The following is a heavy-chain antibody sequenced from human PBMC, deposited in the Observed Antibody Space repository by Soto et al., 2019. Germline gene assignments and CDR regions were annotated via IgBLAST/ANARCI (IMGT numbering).Heavy chain of an antibody. CDR2: IIPIFGTA. D-gene: IGHD2-21*02. CDR1: GGTFSSYA. V-gene: IGHV1-69*01. Sequence: QVQLVQSGAEVKKPGSSVKVSCKASGGTFSSYAISWVRQAPGQGLEWMGGIIPIFGTANYAQKFQGRVTITADESTRTAYMELSSLRSEDTAVYYCARGGYCGGDCYRAFDIWGQGTMVTVSS. J-gene: IGHJ3*02. CDR3: ARGGYCGGDCYRAFDI.